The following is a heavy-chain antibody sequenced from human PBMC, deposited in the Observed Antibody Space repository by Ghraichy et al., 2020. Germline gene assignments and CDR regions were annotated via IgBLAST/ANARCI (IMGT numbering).Heavy chain of an antibody. D-gene: IGHD6-19*01. CDR3: AREVEIAVAGTPSLDYYYYGMDV. Sequence: GGSLRLSCAASGFTFSSYGMHWVRQAPGKGLEWVAVIWYDGSNKYYADSVKGRFTISRDNSKNTLYLQMNSLRAEDTAVYYCAREVEIAVAGTPSLDYYYYGMDVWGQGTTVTVSS. CDR2: IWYDGSNK. J-gene: IGHJ6*02. CDR1: GFTFSSYG. V-gene: IGHV3-33*08.